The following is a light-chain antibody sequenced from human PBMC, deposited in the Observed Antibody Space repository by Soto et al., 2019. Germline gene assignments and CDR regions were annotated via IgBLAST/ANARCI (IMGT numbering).Light chain of an antibody. Sequence: DIQLTQSPSFLSASVGDRVSITCRASQDIGSYLAWYQQEPGKAPKLLIYAASTLQSGVPSRFSGFGSGTEFTLTISNLQPEDCATYDLQQLKSYLTFGPGTRVDI. CDR3: QQLKSYLT. CDR1: QDIGSY. V-gene: IGKV1-9*01. CDR2: AAS. J-gene: IGKJ3*01.